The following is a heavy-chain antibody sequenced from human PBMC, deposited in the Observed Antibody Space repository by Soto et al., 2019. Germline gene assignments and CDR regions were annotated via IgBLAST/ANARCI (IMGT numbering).Heavy chain of an antibody. CDR2: IFSNDEK. D-gene: IGHD3-22*01. CDR1: GFSLSNARMG. J-gene: IGHJ5*02. CDR3: ARIRGYHYYDSSGYPTDWFDP. Sequence: PTLVNPTETLTLTCTVSGFSLSNARMGVSWIRQPPGKALEWLAHIFSNDEKSYSTSLKSRLTISKDTSKSQVVLTMTNMDPVDTATYYCARIRGYHYYDSSGYPTDWFDPWGQGTLVTVSS. V-gene: IGHV2-26*01.